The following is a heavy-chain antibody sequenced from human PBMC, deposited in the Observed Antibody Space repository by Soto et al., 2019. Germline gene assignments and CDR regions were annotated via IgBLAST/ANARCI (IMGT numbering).Heavy chain of an antibody. J-gene: IGHJ6*02. V-gene: IGHV1-69*13. CDR2: IIPVFGTA. Sequence: SVKVSCKASGGTLSNYGISWVRQAPGQGLEWMGGIIPVFGTANYAQKFQGRVTITADESTTTVYMDVSSLRSDDTAVYYCARGDATKIVVTTYYGMDVWGQGTTVTVSS. CDR1: GGTLSNYG. CDR3: ARGDATKIVVTTYYGMDV. D-gene: IGHD4-17*01.